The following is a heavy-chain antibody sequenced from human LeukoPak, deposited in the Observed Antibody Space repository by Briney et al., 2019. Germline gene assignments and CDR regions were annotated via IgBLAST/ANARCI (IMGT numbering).Heavy chain of an antibody. V-gene: IGHV4-39*07. D-gene: IGHD3-10*01. CDR1: GGSISSSYSY. CDR3: VRLVTMVRGVMISWFDP. J-gene: IGHJ5*02. Sequence: PSETLSLTCTVSGGSISSSYSYWGWIRQPPGKGLEWIGNIYYSGSTYYSPSLTSRVTVSVDTSKNQFSLELTSVTAADTAVYFCVRLVTMVRGVMISWFDPWGQGTLVTVSS. CDR2: IYYSGST.